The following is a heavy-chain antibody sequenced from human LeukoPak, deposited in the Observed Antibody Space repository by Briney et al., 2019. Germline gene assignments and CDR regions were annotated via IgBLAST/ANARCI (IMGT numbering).Heavy chain of an antibody. J-gene: IGHJ5*02. CDR1: GYTFTSYD. CDR3: ARGDYYDSSGYSYNWFDP. D-gene: IGHD3-22*01. Sequence: RASVKVSCKASGYTFTSYDINWVRQTTGQGLEWMGWMNTNSGTTGYAQKFQGRVTITRNTSISTAYMELSSLRSEDTAVYYCARGDYYDSSGYSYNWFDPWGQGTLVTVSS. CDR2: MNTNSGTT. V-gene: IGHV1-8*03.